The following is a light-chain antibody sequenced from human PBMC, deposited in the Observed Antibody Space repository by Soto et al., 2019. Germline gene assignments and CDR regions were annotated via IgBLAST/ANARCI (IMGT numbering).Light chain of an antibody. CDR2: SAS. V-gene: IGKV4-1*01. J-gene: IGKJ3*01. CDR1: QSVLYSSTNNNN. Sequence: DIVMTQSPESLTVSLGERATINCKSSQSVLYSSTNNNNLAWYQQKPGQPPKLLIYSASTRESVVPDRFSGSGSGTDFTLTISSLQSEDVAVYYCQQYYSTLFTFGPGTKVDLK. CDR3: QQYYSTLFT.